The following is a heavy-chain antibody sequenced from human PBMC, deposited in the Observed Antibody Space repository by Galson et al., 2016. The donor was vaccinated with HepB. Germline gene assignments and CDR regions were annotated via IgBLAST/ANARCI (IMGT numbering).Heavy chain of an antibody. CDR3: ARGTGNSGYPDY. V-gene: IGHV3-21*01. J-gene: IGHJ4*02. Sequence: SLRLSCAASGFTFSSFSMNRVRQAPGKGLEWVSSISSSSTYIYYADSVKGRFTISRDNAKNSLYLQMNSLRAEDTAVYYCARGTGNSGYPDYWGQGTLVTVSS. D-gene: IGHD3-22*01. CDR1: GFTFSSFS. CDR2: ISSSSTYI.